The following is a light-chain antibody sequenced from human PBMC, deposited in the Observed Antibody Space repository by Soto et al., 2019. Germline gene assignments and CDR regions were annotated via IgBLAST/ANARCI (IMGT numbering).Light chain of an antibody. CDR3: QQYETFSGT. CDR2: DAS. Sequence: DIQMTQSPSSLSASVGDGVAVTCRASQDISNYLNWYQQKPGEAPKLLIYDASALPRGVPSRFSGSGSGTKFTLTIASLQPDDFATYYCQQYETFSGTFGPGTKVDI. CDR1: QDISNY. J-gene: IGKJ1*01. V-gene: IGKV1-5*01.